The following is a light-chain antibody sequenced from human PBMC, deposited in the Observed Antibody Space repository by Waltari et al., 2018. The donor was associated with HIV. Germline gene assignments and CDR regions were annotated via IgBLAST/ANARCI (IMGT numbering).Light chain of an antibody. J-gene: IGLJ3*02. CDR3: QSFDSTSWI. CDR2: EYR. CDR1: SGSIASNF. V-gene: IGLV6-57*04. Sequence: NFMLTQPHSVSESPGKTVTISCTRSSGSIASNFVQWYQQRPGSAPTIVMYEYRQRPSGVPDRFSGSIDSSSNSASLTISGLKTEVEADYYCQSFDSTSWIFGGGTKLTVV.